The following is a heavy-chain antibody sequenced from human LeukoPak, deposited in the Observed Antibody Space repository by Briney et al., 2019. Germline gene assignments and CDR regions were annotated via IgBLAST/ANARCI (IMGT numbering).Heavy chain of an antibody. D-gene: IGHD1-26*01. CDR1: GGSLSGYY. V-gene: IGHV4-34*01. Sequence: SETLSLTCAVSGGSLSGYYWTWIRQPPGKGLEWIGEINHSGSTNYNPSLKSRVTISVDTSKNQFSLKLSSVTAADTAVYYCSVRGATREYYFDYWGQGTLVTVSS. CDR2: INHSGST. CDR3: SVRGATREYYFDY. J-gene: IGHJ4*02.